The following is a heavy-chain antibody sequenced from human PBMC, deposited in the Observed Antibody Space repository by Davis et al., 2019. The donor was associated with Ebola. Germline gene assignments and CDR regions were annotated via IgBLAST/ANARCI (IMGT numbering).Heavy chain of an antibody. CDR2: MGGSGSGT. Sequence: PGGSLRLSCAASGFTFRSYAMSWVRQAPGKGLEWVSVMGGSGSGTYYADSVKGRFTISRDNSKNTLFLQVNSLRIEDTAVYYCARDPGFLRLVGDYYFDYWGHGTLVTVSS. V-gene: IGHV3-23*01. CDR3: ARDPGFLRLVGDYYFDY. J-gene: IGHJ4*01. D-gene: IGHD3-10*01. CDR1: GFTFRSYA.